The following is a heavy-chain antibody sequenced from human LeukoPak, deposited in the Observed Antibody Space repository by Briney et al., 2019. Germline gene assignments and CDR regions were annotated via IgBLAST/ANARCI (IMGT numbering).Heavy chain of an antibody. D-gene: IGHD3-10*01. V-gene: IGHV4-34*01. CDR1: GGSFSGYY. CDR2: INHSGST. J-gene: IGHJ4*02. CDR3: ARGVRGVKMFDY. Sequence: SETLSLTCAVYGGSFSGYYWSWIRQPPGKGLEWIGEINHSGSTNYNPSLKSRVTISVDTSKNQFSLKLSSVTAADTAVYYCARGVRGVKMFDYWGQGTLVTVSS.